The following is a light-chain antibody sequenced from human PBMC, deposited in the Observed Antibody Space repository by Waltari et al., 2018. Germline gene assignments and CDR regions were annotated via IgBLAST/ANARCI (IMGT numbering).Light chain of an antibody. V-gene: IGKV3-15*01. CDR2: GAS. Sequence: ETVMTQSPATLSVSPGGRATLSCRASQSLDTNLAWYQQKPGQAPRLLIYGASSRATGVPARFSGSGSGTDFTLTISSLQSEDFVVYYCQQYNNWPLYTFGQGTKLEI. J-gene: IGKJ2*01. CDR3: QQYNNWPLYT. CDR1: QSLDTN.